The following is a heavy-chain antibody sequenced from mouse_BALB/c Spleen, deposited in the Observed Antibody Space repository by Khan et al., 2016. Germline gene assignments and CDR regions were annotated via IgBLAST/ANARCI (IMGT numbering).Heavy chain of an antibody. D-gene: IGHD2-4*01. CDR1: GYSITSGYY. CDR3: ARGERLRRAFAY. Sequence: EVQLQESGPGLVKPSQSLSLTCSVTGYSITSGYYWNWIRQFPGNKLEWMGYISYDGSNNYNPSLKNRISITRDTSKNQFFLKLNSVTTEDTATCYCARGERLRRAFAYWGQEALVTVST. J-gene: IGHJ3*01. CDR2: ISYDGSN. V-gene: IGHV3-6*02.